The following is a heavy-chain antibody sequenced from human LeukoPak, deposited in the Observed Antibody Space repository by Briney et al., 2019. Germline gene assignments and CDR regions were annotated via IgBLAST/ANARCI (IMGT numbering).Heavy chain of an antibody. CDR1: GGSFSSYA. D-gene: IGHD6-13*01. Sequence: SVKVSCKASGGSFSSYAISWVRRSPGERLEWMGRIIPTLDIAKYAQKFQGRVTITADKSTITAYMELSRLRSDDTAVYYCARSIAAAGTGWFDPWGQGTLVTVSS. V-gene: IGHV1-69*04. CDR2: IIPTLDIA. CDR3: ARSIAAAGTGWFDP. J-gene: IGHJ5*02.